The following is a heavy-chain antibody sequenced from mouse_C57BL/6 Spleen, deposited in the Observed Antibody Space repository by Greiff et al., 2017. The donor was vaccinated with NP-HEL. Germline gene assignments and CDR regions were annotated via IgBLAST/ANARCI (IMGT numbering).Heavy chain of an antibody. J-gene: IGHJ2*01. CDR1: GYAFTNYL. CDR2: INPGSGGT. CDR3: ARNYGSSPLCY. D-gene: IGHD1-1*01. V-gene: IGHV1-54*01. Sequence: VKLQESGAELVRPGTSVKVSCKASGYAFTNYLIEWVKQRPGQGLEWIGVINPGSGGTNYNEKFKGKATLTADKSSSTAYMQLSSLTSEDSAVYFCARNYGSSPLCYWGQGTTLTVSS.